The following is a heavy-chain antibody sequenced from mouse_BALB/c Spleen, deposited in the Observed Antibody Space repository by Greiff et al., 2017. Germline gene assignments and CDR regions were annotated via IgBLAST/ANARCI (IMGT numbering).Heavy chain of an antibody. CDR1: GFTFTDYY. CDR3: ARVGLGFDYFDY. CDR2: IRNKANGYTT. V-gene: IGHV7-3*02. J-gene: IGHJ2*01. D-gene: IGHD4-1*01. Sequence: EVQRVESGGGLVQPGGSLRLSCATSGFTFTDYYMSWVRQPPGKALEWLGFIRNKANGYTTEYSASVKGRFTISRDNSQSILYLQMNTLRAEDSATYYCARVGLGFDYFDYWGQGTTLTVSS.